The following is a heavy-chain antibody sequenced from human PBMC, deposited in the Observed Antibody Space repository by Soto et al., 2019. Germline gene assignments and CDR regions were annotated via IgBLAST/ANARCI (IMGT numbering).Heavy chain of an antibody. D-gene: IGHD1-7*01. CDR3: ARVNWNLGYYGMDV. CDR1: GDSVSSNSAA. Sequence: CAISGDSVSSNSAAWNWIRQSPSRGLEWLGRTYYRSKWYNDYAVSVKSRITINPDTSKNQFSLQLNSVTPEDTAVYYCARVNWNLGYYGMDVWGQGTTVTVSS. J-gene: IGHJ6*02. V-gene: IGHV6-1*01. CDR2: TYYRSKWYN.